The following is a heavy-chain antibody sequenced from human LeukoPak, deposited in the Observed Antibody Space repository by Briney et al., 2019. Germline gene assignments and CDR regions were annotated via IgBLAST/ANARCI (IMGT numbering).Heavy chain of an antibody. CDR1: GFTVSSNY. CDR2: IFRGVRT. V-gene: IGHV3-53*05. Sequence: GGSLRLSCAASGFTVSSNYMSWVRQAPGKGWRGASVIFRGVRTYYADSVKGRFTISRDNSKNTLYLQMNSLRAEDTAVYYCAKERKEIQLWPNYYYYYYMDVWGKGTTVTVS. CDR3: AKERKEIQLWPNYYYYYYMDV. J-gene: IGHJ6*03. D-gene: IGHD5-18*01.